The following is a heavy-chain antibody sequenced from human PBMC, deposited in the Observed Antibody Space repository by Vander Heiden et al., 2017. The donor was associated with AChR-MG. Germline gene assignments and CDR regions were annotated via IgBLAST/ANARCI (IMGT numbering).Heavy chain of an antibody. Sequence: QITLKESGPTLVKPTQTLTLTCDFSGFSLNTNGVGVGWIRQPPGKALEWLALISWNDDKRYSPSLKTRLTITKDPSKNQVVLTLTNVDTVDTATYYCAHSKSCSTNIVVGCNAVDVWGQGTRVTVSS. V-gene: IGHV2-5*01. CDR3: AHSKSCSTNIVVGCNAVDV. J-gene: IGHJ3*01. CDR1: GFSLNTNGVG. D-gene: IGHD3-22*01. CDR2: ISWNDDK.